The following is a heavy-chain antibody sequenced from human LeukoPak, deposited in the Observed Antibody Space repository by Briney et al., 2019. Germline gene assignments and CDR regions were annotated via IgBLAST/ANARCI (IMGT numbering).Heavy chain of an antibody. CDR1: GGSFSRYY. J-gene: IGHJ6*03. CDR2: IYYSGST. Sequence: KPSETLSLTCTVSGGSFSRYYWSWIRQPPGKGLELIGYIYYSGSTNYNPSLKSRVTISVDTSKNPFSLQLSSVTAADTAVYYCARDYSSSSGYYHYYYMDVWGKGTPVTVSS. V-gene: IGHV4-59*12. D-gene: IGHD6-6*01. CDR3: ARDYSSSSGYYHYYYMDV.